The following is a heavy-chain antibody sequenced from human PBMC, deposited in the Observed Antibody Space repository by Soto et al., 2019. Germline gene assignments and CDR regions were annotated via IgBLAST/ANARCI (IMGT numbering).Heavy chain of an antibody. CDR3: ARRTPGWYVDR. V-gene: IGHV3-23*01. CDR1: GFTFSSYA. Sequence: EVQLLESGGGLVQPGGSLRLSCAASGFTFSSYAMNWVRQAPGKGLEWVSVISGSGGSTYYADSVKGRFTISSDNSKHTLSLKMHSLRAEDTAVYYCARRTPGWYVDRWGRGTLVTVSS. J-gene: IGHJ2*01. CDR2: ISGSGGST.